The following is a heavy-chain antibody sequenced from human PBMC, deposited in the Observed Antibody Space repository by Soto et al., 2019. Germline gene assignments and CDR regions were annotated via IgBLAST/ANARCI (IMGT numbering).Heavy chain of an antibody. CDR3: ARVLWTNWFDL. D-gene: IGHD2-2*01. CDR2: IYYTGST. CDR1: GGSVSSGNYY. Sequence: SETLSLTCTVSGGSVSSGNYYWSWIRQPPGKGPEWIGYIYYTGSTNYNPSLKSRVIISVDTSKNQFSLNLSSVTAADTAVYYCARVLWTNWFDLWGQGPLVNVSS. J-gene: IGHJ5*02. V-gene: IGHV4-61*01.